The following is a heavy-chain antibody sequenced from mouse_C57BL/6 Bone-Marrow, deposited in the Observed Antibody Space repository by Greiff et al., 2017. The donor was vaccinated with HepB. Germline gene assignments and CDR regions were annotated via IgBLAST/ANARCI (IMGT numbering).Heavy chain of an antibody. CDR3: TVYYIVEGFAY. D-gene: IGHD2-1*01. V-gene: IGHV6-3*01. Sequence: EVQVVESGGGLVQPGGSMKLSCVASGFTFSNYWMNWVRQSPEKGLEWVAQIRLKSDNYATHYAESVKGRFTISRDDSKSSVYLQMNNLRAEDTGIYYCTVYYIVEGFAYWGQGTLVTVSA. CDR2: IRLKSDNYAT. CDR1: GFTFSNYW. J-gene: IGHJ3*01.